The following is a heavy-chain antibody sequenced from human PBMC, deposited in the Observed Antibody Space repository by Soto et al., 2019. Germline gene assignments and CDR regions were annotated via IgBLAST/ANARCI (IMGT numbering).Heavy chain of an antibody. V-gene: IGHV1-58*01. J-gene: IGHJ4*02. CDR2: IVVGSGNT. Sequence: SLKVSCKASGFTFTSSAVQWVRQARGQRLEWIGWIVVGSGNTNYAQKFQERVTITSDMSTSTAYMELSSLRSEDTAVYYCAAELAGATIVSRDYWGQGTLVTVSS. D-gene: IGHD1-26*01. CDR1: GFTFTSSA. CDR3: AAELAGATIVSRDY.